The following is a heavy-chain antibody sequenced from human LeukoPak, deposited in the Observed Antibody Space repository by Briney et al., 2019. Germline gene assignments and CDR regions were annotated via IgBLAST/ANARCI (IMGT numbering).Heavy chain of an antibody. D-gene: IGHD3-10*01. V-gene: IGHV4-59*01. J-gene: IGHJ6*02. CDR3: ARVGRGALWVRYYYGMDV. Sequence: SETLSLTCTVSGGSISSYYWSWIRQPPGQGLEWIGYIYYSGSTNYNPSLKSRVTISVDTSKNQFSLKLSSVTAADTAVYYCARVGRGALWVRYYYGMDVWGQGTTVTVSS. CDR2: IYYSGST. CDR1: GGSISSYY.